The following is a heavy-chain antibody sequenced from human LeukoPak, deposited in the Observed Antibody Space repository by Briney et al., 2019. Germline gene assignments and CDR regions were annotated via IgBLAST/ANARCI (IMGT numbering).Heavy chain of an antibody. CDR2: IRYDGSNK. Sequence: QAGGSLRLSCAASGFTFSSYGMHWVRQAPGKGLEWVAFIRYDGSNKYYADSVKGRFTISRDNSKNTLYLQMNSLRAEDTAVYYCAINPPGVLWFGELLDNNDYWGQGTLVTVSS. D-gene: IGHD3-10*01. CDR3: AINPPGVLWFGELLDNNDY. V-gene: IGHV3-30*02. J-gene: IGHJ4*02. CDR1: GFTFSSYG.